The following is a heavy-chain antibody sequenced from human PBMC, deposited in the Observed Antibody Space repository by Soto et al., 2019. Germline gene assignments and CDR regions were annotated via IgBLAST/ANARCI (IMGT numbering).Heavy chain of an antibody. V-gene: IGHV4-59*01. J-gene: IGHJ3*02. CDR2: IYYSGST. CDR3: ARARSSAGNAFDI. D-gene: IGHD6-6*01. CDR1: GGSISSYY. Sequence: QVQLQESGPGLVKPSETLSLTCTVSGGSISSYYWSWIRRPPGKGLEWIGYIYYSGSTNYNPSLKSRVPISVDTSKNQFSLELSSVAAADTAVYYCARARSSAGNAFDIWGQGTMVTVSS.